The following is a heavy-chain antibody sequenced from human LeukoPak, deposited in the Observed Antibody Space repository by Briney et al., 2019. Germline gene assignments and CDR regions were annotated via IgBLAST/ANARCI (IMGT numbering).Heavy chain of an antibody. CDR1: GFTFRSYA. V-gene: IGHV3-23*01. CDR3: AKVSRFAVEPAAMLDY. CDR2: ISGSGDIT. D-gene: IGHD2-2*01. Sequence: PGGSLRLSCAASGFTFRSYAMSWVRQAPGKGLEWVSAISGSGDITYYADSVKGRFTMSRDNFKNTLYLQMNSLRAEDTAVYYCAKVSRFAVEPAAMLDYWGQGIQVTVSS. J-gene: IGHJ4*02.